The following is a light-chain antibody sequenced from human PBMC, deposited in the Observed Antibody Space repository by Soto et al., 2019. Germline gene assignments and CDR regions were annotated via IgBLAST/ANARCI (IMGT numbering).Light chain of an antibody. Sequence: QSALTQPASVSGSPGQSITISCTGTSSDVGGYNYVSWYHQHPGKAPKLMIYDVSNRPSGVSNRFSGSKSGNTASLTISGFQTEDEADYYCSSYTSSSTAVFGGGTKLTVL. CDR2: DVS. V-gene: IGLV2-14*01. CDR1: SSDVGGYNY. CDR3: SSYTSSSTAV. J-gene: IGLJ2*01.